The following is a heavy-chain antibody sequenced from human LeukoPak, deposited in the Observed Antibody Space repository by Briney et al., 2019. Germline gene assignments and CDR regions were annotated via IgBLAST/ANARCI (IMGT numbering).Heavy chain of an antibody. CDR1: GFTFSSYW. J-gene: IGHJ3*01. CDR2: IKEDGSEK. V-gene: IGHV3-7*01. Sequence: GGSLRLSCAASGFTFSSYWMSWVRQAPGKGLEWVANIKEDGSEKYYVDSVKGRFTISRDNVKKSLYLQMNSLRAEDTAVYYCARELRYDNSDSGAFWGQGAVVTVSS. CDR3: ARELRYDNSDSGAF. D-gene: IGHD3-22*01.